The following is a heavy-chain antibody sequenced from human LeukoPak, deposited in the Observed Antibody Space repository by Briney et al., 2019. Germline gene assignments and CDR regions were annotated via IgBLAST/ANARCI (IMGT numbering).Heavy chain of an antibody. J-gene: IGHJ3*02. CDR1: GGTFSSYA. V-gene: IGHV1-69*13. D-gene: IGHD3-22*01. CDR3: ARERSTDSSAPAPFDI. CDR2: IIPIFGTA. Sequence: SVKVSCKASGGTFSSYAISWVRQAPGQGLEWMGGIIPIFGTANYAQKFQGRVTNTADESTSTAYMELSSLRSEDTAVYYCARERSTDSSAPAPFDIWGQGTMVTVSS.